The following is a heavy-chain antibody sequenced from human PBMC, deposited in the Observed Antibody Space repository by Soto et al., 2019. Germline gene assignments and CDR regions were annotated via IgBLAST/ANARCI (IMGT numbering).Heavy chain of an antibody. CDR1: GGTFSSYA. CDR2: IIPIFGTA. Sequence: QVQLVQSGAEVKKPGSSVKVSCKASGGTFSSYAISWVRQAPGQGLEWMGGIIPIFGTANYAQKFQGRVTITADESTSTAYMELGSLRSEDTAVYYCARVPPPSYYYDSSGYYWYFDLWGRGTLVTVSS. V-gene: IGHV1-69*01. J-gene: IGHJ2*01. D-gene: IGHD3-22*01. CDR3: ARVPPPSYYYDSSGYYWYFDL.